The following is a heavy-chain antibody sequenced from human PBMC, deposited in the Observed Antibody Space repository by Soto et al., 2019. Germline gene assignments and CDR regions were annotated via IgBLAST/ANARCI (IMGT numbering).Heavy chain of an antibody. CDR3: ARGRSGSYYDY. J-gene: IGHJ4*02. V-gene: IGHV3-53*02. CDR1: GFTVSSNY. Sequence: EVQLVETGGGLIQPGGSLRLSCAASGFTVSSNYMSWVRQAPGKGLEWVSVIYSGGSTYYADSVKGRFTISRDNSKNTLYLQMNSLRAEHTAVYYCARGRSGSYYDYWGQGTLVTVSS. D-gene: IGHD1-26*01. CDR2: IYSGGST.